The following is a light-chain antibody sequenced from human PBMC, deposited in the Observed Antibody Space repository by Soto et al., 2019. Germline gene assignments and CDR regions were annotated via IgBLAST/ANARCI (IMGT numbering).Light chain of an antibody. CDR1: QDISNF. J-gene: IGKJ3*01. CDR3: QKYNSAPFT. V-gene: IGKV1-27*01. CDR2: GAS. Sequence: DIQMTQSPSSLSASVGDRVTITCRASQDISNFLVWFQQKPGKVPNLLIYGASTLQSGVPSRFSGSGSVTVFTLTSSIVQPEDVVTYFCQKYNSAPFTFGPGTTVDIK.